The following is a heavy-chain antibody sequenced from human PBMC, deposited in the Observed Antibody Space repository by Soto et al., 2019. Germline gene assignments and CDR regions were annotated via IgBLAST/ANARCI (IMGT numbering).Heavy chain of an antibody. V-gene: IGHV1-3*01. CDR2: INPANGDT. Sequence: RASVKVSCKTSGYSFTKYGLHLVRQAPGQRVEGMGWINPANGDTKYSQKFQGRVTITRDTSATTAYMELSSLRSEDSAVFYCASTDCSSTSCYNYYYYGMDVWGQGATVTVSS. CDR1: GYSFTKYG. J-gene: IGHJ6*02. D-gene: IGHD2-2*01. CDR3: ASTDCSSTSCYNYYYYGMDV.